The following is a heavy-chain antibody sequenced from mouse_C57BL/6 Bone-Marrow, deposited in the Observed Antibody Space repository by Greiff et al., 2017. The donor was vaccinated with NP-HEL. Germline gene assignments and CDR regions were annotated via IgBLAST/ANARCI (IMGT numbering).Heavy chain of an antibody. CDR3: SDYDEGFAY. V-gene: IGHV1-15*01. Sequence: VKLVESGAELVRPGASVTLSCKASGYTFTDYEMHWVKQTPVHGLEWIGAIDPETGGTAYNQKFQGKAILTADKSSSTAYMELRSLTSEDSAVYYCSDYDEGFAYWGQGTLVTVSA. J-gene: IGHJ3*01. D-gene: IGHD2-4*01. CDR2: IDPETGGT. CDR1: GYTFTDYE.